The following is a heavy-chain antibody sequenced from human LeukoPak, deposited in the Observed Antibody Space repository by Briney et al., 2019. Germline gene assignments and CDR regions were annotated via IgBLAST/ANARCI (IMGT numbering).Heavy chain of an antibody. CDR1: GGSISSYY. J-gene: IGHJ4*02. CDR2: IYYSGST. CDR3: ARHGHYYDTSGYYSIPDF. Sequence: KASETLSLTCTVSGGSISSYYWSWIRQPPGKGLEWIVYIYYSGSTNYNPSLKSRVTISVDTSKNQISLKLSSVTAADTAVYYCARHGHYYDTSGYYSIPDFWGQGTLVTVSS. V-gene: IGHV4-59*08. D-gene: IGHD3-22*01.